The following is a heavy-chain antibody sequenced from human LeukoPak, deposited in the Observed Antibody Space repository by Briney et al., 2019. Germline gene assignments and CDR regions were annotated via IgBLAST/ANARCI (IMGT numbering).Heavy chain of an antibody. CDR3: ARVPIIRGVIED. J-gene: IGHJ4*02. D-gene: IGHD3-10*01. V-gene: IGHV4-31*11. CDR2: ISGSGST. Sequence: SETLSLTCAVYGGSFSGDYWTWIRQHPEKGLEWIGYISGSGSTYYSPSLRSRVTVSADTSKNQFSLKLTSVTAADTAVFYCARVPIIRGVIEDWGQGTLVSVSS. CDR1: GGSFSGDY.